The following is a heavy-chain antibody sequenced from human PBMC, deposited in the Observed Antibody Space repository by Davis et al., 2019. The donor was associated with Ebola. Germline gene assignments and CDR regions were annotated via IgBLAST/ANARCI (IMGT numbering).Heavy chain of an antibody. Sequence: AASVKVSCKASGYTFTSYGISWVRQAPGQGLEWMGWISAYNGNTNYAQKLQGRVTMTTDTSTSTAYMELRSLRSEDTAVYYCARAPFGRWELPYYYYYYGMDVWGQGTTVTVSS. CDR1: GYTFTSYG. D-gene: IGHD1-26*01. CDR3: ARAPFGRWELPYYYYYYGMDV. V-gene: IGHV1-18*01. J-gene: IGHJ6*02. CDR2: ISAYNGNT.